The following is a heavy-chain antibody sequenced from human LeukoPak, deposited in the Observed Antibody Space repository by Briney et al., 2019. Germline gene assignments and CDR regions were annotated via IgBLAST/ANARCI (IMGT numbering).Heavy chain of an antibody. J-gene: IGHJ4*02. D-gene: IGHD1-26*01. CDR3: AKGLQWELPFDY. Sequence: PGGSLRLSSAASGFTFSSYAMSWVRQAPGKGLEWVSSISGSGGSTYYADSVKGRFTISRDNSKNTLYVQMNSLRAEDTAVYSCAKGLQWELPFDYWGQGTLVTVSS. CDR2: ISGSGGST. CDR1: GFTFSSYA. V-gene: IGHV3-23*01.